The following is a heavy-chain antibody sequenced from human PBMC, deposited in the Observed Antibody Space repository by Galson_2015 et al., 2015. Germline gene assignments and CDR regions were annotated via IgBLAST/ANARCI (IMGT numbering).Heavy chain of an antibody. Sequence: SLRLSCAASGFTFSSSGMHWVRQAPGKGLEWVAVISYDGSNKYYADSVKGRFTISRDNSKNTLYLQMNSLRAEDTAVYYCAKLWFGELLRDAFDIWGQGTMVTVSS. CDR1: GFTFSSSG. V-gene: IGHV3-30*18. J-gene: IGHJ3*02. D-gene: IGHD3-10*01. CDR3: AKLWFGELLRDAFDI. CDR2: ISYDGSNK.